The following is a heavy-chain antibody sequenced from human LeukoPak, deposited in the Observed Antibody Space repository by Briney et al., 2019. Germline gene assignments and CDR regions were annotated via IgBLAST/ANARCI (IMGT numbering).Heavy chain of an antibody. V-gene: IGHV1-2*02. J-gene: IGHJ4*02. CDR3: ARDLSRSLDY. Sequence: GGSLRLSCAASGFTFSSYAMHWVRQAPGQGLEWMGWINPNSGGTNYAQKFQGRVTMTRDTSISTAYMELSRLRSDDTAVYYCARDLSRSLDYWGQGTLVTVSS. CDR1: GFTFSSYA. D-gene: IGHD3-16*02. CDR2: INPNSGGT.